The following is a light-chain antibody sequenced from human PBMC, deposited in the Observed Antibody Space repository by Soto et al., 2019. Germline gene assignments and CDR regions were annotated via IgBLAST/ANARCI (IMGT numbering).Light chain of an antibody. CDR2: ETS. CDR3: QVRTDWPPFKYT. V-gene: IGKV3-11*01. Sequence: EIVLTQSPASLSLSAGERVTLSCRASQSVDTMVAWYQQQVGRTPRLLIYETSNRATSVPGRFSGSGSGTDFTLTISRLEPEDFAVYFCQVRTDWPPFKYTFGQGTKLEV. J-gene: IGKJ2*01. CDR1: QSVDTM.